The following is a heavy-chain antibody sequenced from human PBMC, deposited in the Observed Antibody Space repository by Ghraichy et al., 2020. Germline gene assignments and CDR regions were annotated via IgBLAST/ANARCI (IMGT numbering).Heavy chain of an antibody. Sequence: LSLTCAASGFTFDIYAMHWVRQAPGKGLEWVSGISWNSGSIGYVDSVKGRFTISRDNTKNSLYLQMNSLRAEDTAVYYCAREASGYNYGLDYWGQGTLVTVSS. CDR2: ISWNSGSI. CDR1: GFTFDIYA. D-gene: IGHD5-18*01. V-gene: IGHV3-9*01. CDR3: AREASGYNYGLDY. J-gene: IGHJ4*02.